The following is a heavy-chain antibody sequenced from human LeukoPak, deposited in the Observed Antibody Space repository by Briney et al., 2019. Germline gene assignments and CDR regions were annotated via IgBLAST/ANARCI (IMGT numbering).Heavy chain of an antibody. CDR2: ISSSSSYI. V-gene: IGHV3-21*01. J-gene: IGHJ4*02. Sequence: GSLRLSCAASGFTFSSYSMNWVRQAPGKGLEWVSSISSSSSYIYYADSVKGRFTISRDNAKNSPYLQMNSLRAEDTAVYYCASFTSVYWGQGTLVTVSS. D-gene: IGHD2/OR15-2a*01. CDR1: GFTFSSYS. CDR3: ASFTSVY.